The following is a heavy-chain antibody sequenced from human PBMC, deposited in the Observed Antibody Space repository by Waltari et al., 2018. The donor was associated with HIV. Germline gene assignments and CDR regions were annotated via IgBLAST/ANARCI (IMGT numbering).Heavy chain of an antibody. V-gene: IGHV4-39*01. CDR3: SRLSYFDSSGYYDY. Sequence: QLQVQESGPGLVKPSETLSLTYTVSGGSISSSSDYWGWIRQPPGKGLEWIGSFYYTGNTYYNPSLKSRVTISVDTSKNQFSLKLTSVTAADTAVYYCSRLSYFDSSGYYDYWGQGTLVTVSS. J-gene: IGHJ4*02. CDR1: GGSISSSSDY. CDR2: FYYTGNT. D-gene: IGHD3-22*01.